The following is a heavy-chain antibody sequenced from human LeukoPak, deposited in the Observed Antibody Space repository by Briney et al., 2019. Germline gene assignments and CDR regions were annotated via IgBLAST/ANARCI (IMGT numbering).Heavy chain of an antibody. D-gene: IGHD6-19*01. CDR1: GFTFSTYG. V-gene: IGHV3-33*01. CDR2: IWFDGSNQ. Sequence: GGSLRLSCAASGFTFSTYGMHWVRQAPGKGLEWVAVIWFDGSNQYYVDSVRGRFSISSDNSKNTLYLQMNTLRAEDTGVYYCARDRGSGDSFDLWGQGAMVTVSS. J-gene: IGHJ3*01. CDR3: ARDRGSGDSFDL.